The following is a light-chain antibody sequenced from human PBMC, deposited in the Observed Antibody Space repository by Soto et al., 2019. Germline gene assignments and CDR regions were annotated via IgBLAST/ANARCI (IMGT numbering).Light chain of an antibody. Sequence: DIQVAQSPSTLSASVGDRVTITCRASQNVNAWLAWYQHKPGTAPKLLIYKASTLDRGVSSRFSGSGSGTEFTLTISSLQPEDSATYYCQQYSSYSPWLFGQGTKVEI. CDR3: QQYSSYSPWL. CDR2: KAS. V-gene: IGKV1-5*03. J-gene: IGKJ1*01. CDR1: QNVNAW.